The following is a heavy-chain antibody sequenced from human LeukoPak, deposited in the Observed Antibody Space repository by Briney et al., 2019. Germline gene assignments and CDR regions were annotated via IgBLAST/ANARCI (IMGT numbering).Heavy chain of an antibody. D-gene: IGHD6-13*01. Sequence: GESLRISCKGSGYSFTSYWISWVRQMPGKGLEWMGRIDPSDSYTNYSPSFQGHVTISADKSLSTAYLQWSSLKASDTAMYYCAGSGQQRLVYWGQGTLVTVSS. J-gene: IGHJ4*02. V-gene: IGHV5-10-1*01. CDR2: IDPSDSYT. CDR3: AGSGQQRLVY. CDR1: GYSFTSYW.